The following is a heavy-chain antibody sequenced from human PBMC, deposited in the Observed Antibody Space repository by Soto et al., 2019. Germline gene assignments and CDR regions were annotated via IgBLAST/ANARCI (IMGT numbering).Heavy chain of an antibody. V-gene: IGHV1-2*02. CDR1: VYTFTGYY. Sequence: GSSVKVSCKASVYTFTGYYMHCVRQAPGQGLEWMGWIHPNSGGTNYAQKFQGRVTMTRDTSISTAYMELSRLRSDDTAVYYCARTDGVIRYFDWLPEGVDYWGQGTLVTVSS. D-gene: IGHD3-9*01. CDR2: IHPNSGGT. J-gene: IGHJ4*02. CDR3: ARTDGVIRYFDWLPEGVDY.